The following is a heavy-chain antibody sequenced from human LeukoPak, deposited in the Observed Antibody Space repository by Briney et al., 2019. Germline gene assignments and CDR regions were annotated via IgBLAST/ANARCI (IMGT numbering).Heavy chain of an antibody. CDR3: ARDRYYYGSGSYYMDV. J-gene: IGHJ6*03. CDR1: GGSISSYY. Sequence: PSETLSLTCTVSGGSISSYYWSWIRQPPGKGLEGIGYIYYSGSTNYNPSLTSRGTISVDTSKNQFSLKLSSVTAADTAVYYCARDRYYYGSGSYYMDVWGKGTTVTVSS. V-gene: IGHV4-59*01. CDR2: IYYSGST. D-gene: IGHD3-10*01.